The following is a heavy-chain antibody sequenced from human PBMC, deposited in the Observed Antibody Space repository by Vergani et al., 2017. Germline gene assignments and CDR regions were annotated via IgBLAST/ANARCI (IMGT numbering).Heavy chain of an antibody. Sequence: QLQLQESGPGLVKPSETLSLTCTVSGGSISSSCYYWGWIRQPPGKGLEWIGSIYYSGSTYYNPSLKSRVTISVDTSKNQFSLKLSSVTAADTAVYYCARRAGYCSSTSRCPTDYWGQGTLVTVSS. J-gene: IGHJ4*02. V-gene: IGHV4-39*01. CDR2: IYYSGST. CDR3: ARRAGYCSSTSRCPTDY. CDR1: GGSISSSCYY. D-gene: IGHD2-2*01.